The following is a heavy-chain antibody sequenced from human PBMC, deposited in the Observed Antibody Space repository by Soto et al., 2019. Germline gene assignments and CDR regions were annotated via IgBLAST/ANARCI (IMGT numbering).Heavy chain of an antibody. J-gene: IGHJ4*02. CDR1: GYTFTSYA. CDR2: INAGNGDT. D-gene: IGHD3-9*01. CDR3: ARDLLSSIDY. Sequence: QVPLVQSGAEVKKPGASVKVSCKPSGYTFTSYALHWVRQAPGQSLEWMGWINAGNGDTKYSQKFQGRVTITRDTAANTADMELSSLRSEDTAVYYCARDLLSSIDYWGQGTLVTVSS. V-gene: IGHV1-3*01.